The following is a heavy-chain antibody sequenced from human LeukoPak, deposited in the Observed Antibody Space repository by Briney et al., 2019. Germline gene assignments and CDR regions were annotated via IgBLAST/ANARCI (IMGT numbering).Heavy chain of an antibody. CDR1: GFTFSSYA. CDR2: ISGSGGST. J-gene: IGHJ3*02. CDR3: ARDGNWGSLRGAFDI. V-gene: IGHV3-23*01. Sequence: GGSLRLSCAASGFTFSSYAMSWVRQAPGKGLEWVSAISGSGGSTYYADSVKGRFTISRDNSKNTLYLQMNSLRAEDTAVYYCARDGNWGSLRGAFDIWGQGTIVTVSS. D-gene: IGHD7-27*01.